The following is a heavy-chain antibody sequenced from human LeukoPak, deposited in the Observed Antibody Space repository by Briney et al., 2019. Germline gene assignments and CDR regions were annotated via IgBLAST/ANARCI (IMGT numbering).Heavy chain of an antibody. J-gene: IGHJ4*02. V-gene: IGHV4-59*08. Sequence: SETLSLTCTVSGGSISSYYWSWIRQPPGKGLEWIGYIYSTGSTNYNPSLKTRVTISVDTSKNQFSLKLNSVTAADTAVYYCARQRDRDSRFFGYWGQGTLVTVSS. CDR3: ARQRDRDSRFFGY. D-gene: IGHD3-22*01. CDR2: IYSTGST. CDR1: GGSISSYY.